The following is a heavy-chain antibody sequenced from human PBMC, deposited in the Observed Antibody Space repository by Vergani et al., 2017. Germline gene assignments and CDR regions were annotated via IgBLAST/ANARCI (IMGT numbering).Heavy chain of an antibody. J-gene: IGHJ4*02. CDR3: AREGRYCSGGSCPFVY. CDR1: GYTFTSYY. D-gene: IGHD2-15*01. V-gene: IGHV1-69*18. CDR2: IIPIFGTA. Sequence: QVQLVQSGAEVKKPGASVKVSCKASGYTFTSYYMHWVRQAPGQGLEWMGRIIPIFGTANYAQKFQGRVTITADESTSTAYMELSSLRSEDTAVYYCAREGRYCSGGSCPFVYWGQGTLVTVSS.